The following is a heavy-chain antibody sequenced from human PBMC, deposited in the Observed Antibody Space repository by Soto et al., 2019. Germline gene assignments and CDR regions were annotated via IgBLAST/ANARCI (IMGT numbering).Heavy chain of an antibody. J-gene: IGHJ4*02. D-gene: IGHD2-21*02. CDR2: ISYNGRT. V-gene: IGHV4-61*01. Sequence: SETLSLTCNVSAGSITGDSYYWTWIRQPPGKGLEWLGYISYNGRTNYNPSLKSRVTISVDTSRKQFFLRLTSVTAADTAIYYCARDPCGSACYSGLDYWGQGSLVTVPS. CDR1: AGSITGDSYY. CDR3: ARDPCGSACYSGLDY.